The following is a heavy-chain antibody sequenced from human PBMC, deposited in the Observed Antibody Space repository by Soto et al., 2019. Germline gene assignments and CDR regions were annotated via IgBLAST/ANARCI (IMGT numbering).Heavy chain of an antibody. D-gene: IGHD3-10*01. CDR3: ARGIRGAYYISPLDT. J-gene: IGHJ5*02. Sequence: ASVKASCRASGYPFTGYYTNCERHAPGEGLEWMGCINPYSGGADYAQSLQGRVTMTRDTSISTAYMVLSRLRFVVTAVYYCARGIRGAYYISPLDTGGQGTVVTVSS. CDR1: GYPFTGYY. CDR2: INPYSGGA. V-gene: IGHV1-2*02.